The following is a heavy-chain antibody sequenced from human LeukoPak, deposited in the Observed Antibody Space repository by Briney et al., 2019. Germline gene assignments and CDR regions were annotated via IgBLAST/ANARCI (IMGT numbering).Heavy chain of an antibody. CDR1: GFTFSSYA. Sequence: GGSLSLSCAASGFTFSSYAMSWVRQAPGKGLEWVSTLSGSGSTTYYADSVKGRFTISRDNSKNTLYLQMNSLRADDTAVYFCAKDRYSSSWYYFDYWGQGTLVTVSS. V-gene: IGHV3-23*01. D-gene: IGHD6-13*01. CDR2: LSGSGSTT. CDR3: AKDRYSSSWYYFDY. J-gene: IGHJ4*02.